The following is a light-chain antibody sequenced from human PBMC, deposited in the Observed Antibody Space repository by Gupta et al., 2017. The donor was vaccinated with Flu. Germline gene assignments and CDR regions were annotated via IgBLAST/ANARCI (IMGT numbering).Light chain of an antibody. CDR2: ATS. CDR1: QSISKY. J-gene: IGKJ4*01. Sequence: IQMTQSPSSLSASVGDRVTIPCRASQSISKYLNWYQQKPGQAPRLLIHATSRLKSGVPSRFSGSGSGTDFTLTISRRQPEDFATYYCQHRHSTPGTFGRGTKVDIK. V-gene: IGKV1-39*01. CDR3: QHRHSTPGT.